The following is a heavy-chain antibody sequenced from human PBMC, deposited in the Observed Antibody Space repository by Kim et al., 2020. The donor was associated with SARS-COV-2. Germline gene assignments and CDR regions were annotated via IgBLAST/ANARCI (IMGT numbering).Heavy chain of an antibody. D-gene: IGHD3-9*01. CDR3: ARAFYFDSLDV. Sequence: GGSLRLSCGASGFTFSSYYMDWVRQDPEKGLMWVSRIKNDGSVTRYADSVKGRFTISRDNAKNTLYLQMNSLRAEDTAVYFCARAFYFDSLDVWGQGTTVTVSS. J-gene: IGHJ6*02. CDR1: GFTFSSYY. V-gene: IGHV3-74*01. CDR2: IKNDGSVT.